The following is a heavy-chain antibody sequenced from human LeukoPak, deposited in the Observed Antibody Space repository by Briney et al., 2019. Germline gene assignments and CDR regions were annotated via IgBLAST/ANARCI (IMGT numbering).Heavy chain of an antibody. J-gene: IGHJ4*02. CDR3: AKGYGSGNYYIDC. D-gene: IGHD3-10*01. Sequence: PGGSLRLSCAASGFTFSSYAMSWVRQAPGKGLEWVSAISGSGGSTYYADSVKGRFTISRDNSKNTLYLQMNSLRAENTAVYYCAKGYGSGNYYIDCWGQGTLVTVSS. CDR1: GFTFSSYA. V-gene: IGHV3-23*01. CDR2: ISGSGGST.